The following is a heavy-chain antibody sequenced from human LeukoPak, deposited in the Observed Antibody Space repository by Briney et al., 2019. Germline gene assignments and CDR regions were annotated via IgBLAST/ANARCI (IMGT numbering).Heavy chain of an antibody. CDR2: ISFDGSTK. CDR3: AKSGLRICSAGSCYFDY. J-gene: IGHJ4*02. V-gene: IGHV3-30*18. Sequence: GGSLRLSCAASGFTFSSYGMHWVRQAPGKGLERVAVISFDGSTKYYADSVKGRFTISRDNSENTLYLQMNSLRDEDTALYYCAKSGLRICSAGSCYFDYWGQGALVTVSS. D-gene: IGHD2-15*01. CDR1: GFTFSSYG.